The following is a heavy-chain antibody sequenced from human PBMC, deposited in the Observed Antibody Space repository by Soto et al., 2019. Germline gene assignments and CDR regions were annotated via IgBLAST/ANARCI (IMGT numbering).Heavy chain of an antibody. CDR3: ARHSPYYDILTGYQANDY. Sequence: SETLSLTCAVHGGSFSGYYWDWIRQPPGKGLEWIGEVNHGGTSNYNPSLKSRAIISVDTSKNQFSLKLSSVTAADTAVYYCARHSPYYDILTGYQANDYWGQGTLVTVSS. CDR2: VNHGGTS. CDR1: GGSFSGYY. V-gene: IGHV4-34*01. J-gene: IGHJ4*02. D-gene: IGHD3-9*01.